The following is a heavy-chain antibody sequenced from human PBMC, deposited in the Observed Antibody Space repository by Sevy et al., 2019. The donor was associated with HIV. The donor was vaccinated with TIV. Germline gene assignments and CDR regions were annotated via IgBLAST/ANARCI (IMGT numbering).Heavy chain of an antibody. CDR3: ARDPATVTTRLEFYYYYGMDV. J-gene: IGHJ6*02. D-gene: IGHD4-17*01. CDR1: GFTFSSYW. Sequence: GGSLRLSCAASGFTFSSYWMHWVRQAPGKGLVWVSRINSDGSSTSYADSVKGRFTISRDNAKNTLYLQMNSLRAEDTAVYYCARDPATVTTRLEFYYYYGMDVWGQGTTVTVSS. CDR2: INSDGSST. V-gene: IGHV3-74*01.